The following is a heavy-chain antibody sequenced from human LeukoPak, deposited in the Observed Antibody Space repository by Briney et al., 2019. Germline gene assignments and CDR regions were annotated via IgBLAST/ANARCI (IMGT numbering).Heavy chain of an antibody. CDR3: ARGASRDSGNYIVDY. J-gene: IGHJ4*02. Sequence: SGGSLRLSCAASGFSFSSYWIHWVRQAPGEGLVWVSRINSDGSSTSYADSVKGRFTISRDNVKNTLYLQMNSLRAEDTAVYYCARGASRDSGNYIVDYWGQGTLVTVSS. CDR1: GFSFSSYW. V-gene: IGHV3-74*01. D-gene: IGHD3-10*01. CDR2: INSDGSST.